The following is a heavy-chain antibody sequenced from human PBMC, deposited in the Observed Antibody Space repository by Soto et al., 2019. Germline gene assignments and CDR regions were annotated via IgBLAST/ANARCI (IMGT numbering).Heavy chain of an antibody. V-gene: IGHV3-21*01. CDR2: TSSASSET. CDR1: GSTFGRVS. Sequence: PGGSLSLSCAASGSTFGRVSVNWVRQGPGKGLEWVASTSSASSETWYADSVKGRFIISRDNAQTSLFLQMNTLRPEDSAIYYCARVAYWGPGTQVTVSS. J-gene: IGHJ4*02. CDR3: ARVAY.